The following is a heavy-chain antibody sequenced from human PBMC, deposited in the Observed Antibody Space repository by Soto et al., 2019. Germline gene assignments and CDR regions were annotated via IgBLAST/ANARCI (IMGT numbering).Heavy chain of an antibody. D-gene: IGHD3-16*01. CDR2: MSYDGSNK. V-gene: IGHV3-30-3*01. CDR1: GFTFSSYA. Sequence: QVQLVESGGGVVQPGRSLRLSCAASGFTFSSYAMHWVRRAPGKGLEWMAVMSYDGSNKYYADSVKGRFTISRDNSKNTLYLQMNSLRPEATALYYCARDGGAYWGQGTLVIVS. J-gene: IGHJ4*02. CDR3: ARDGGAY.